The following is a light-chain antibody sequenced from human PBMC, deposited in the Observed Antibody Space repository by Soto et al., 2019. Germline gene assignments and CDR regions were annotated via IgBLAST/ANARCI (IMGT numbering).Light chain of an antibody. CDR2: KAS. Sequence: DIQMTQSPSTLSASVGDRVTLTCRANQSISTWLAWYQRKPGKAPKLLIYKASSLESGVPSRFSGSGSGTEFTITISSLQPDDFATYYCQQYDSYSFTFGPGTKVDIK. CDR3: QQYDSYSFT. CDR1: QSISTW. V-gene: IGKV1-5*03. J-gene: IGKJ3*01.